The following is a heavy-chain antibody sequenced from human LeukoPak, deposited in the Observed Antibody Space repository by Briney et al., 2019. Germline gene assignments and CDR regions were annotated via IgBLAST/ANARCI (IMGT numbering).Heavy chain of an antibody. V-gene: IGHV3-53*01. D-gene: IGHD2-2*02. J-gene: IGHJ4*02. CDR1: GFTVSSNY. CDR3: ARGSEGYQLLYG. Sequence: GGSLRLSCAASGFTVSSNYMSWVRQAPGKGLEWVSVIYSGGSTYYADSVEGRFTISRDNSKNTLYLQMNNLRAEDTAVYYCARGSEGYQLLYGWGQGTLVTVSS. CDR2: IYSGGST.